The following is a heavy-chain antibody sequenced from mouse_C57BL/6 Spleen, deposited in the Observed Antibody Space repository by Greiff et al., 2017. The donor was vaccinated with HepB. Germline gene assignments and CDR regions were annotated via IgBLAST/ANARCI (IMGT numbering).Heavy chain of an antibody. CDR2: IDPSDSYT. CDR3: ARGGLRRGYAMDY. CDR1: GYTFTSYW. Sequence: VKLQHPGAELVMPGASVKLSCKASGYTFTSYWMHWVKQRPGQGLEWIGEIDPSDSYTNYNQKFKGKSTLTVDKSSSTAYMQLSSLTSEDSAVYYCARGGLRRGYAMDYWGQGTSVTVSS. V-gene: IGHV1-69*01. D-gene: IGHD2-4*01. J-gene: IGHJ4*01.